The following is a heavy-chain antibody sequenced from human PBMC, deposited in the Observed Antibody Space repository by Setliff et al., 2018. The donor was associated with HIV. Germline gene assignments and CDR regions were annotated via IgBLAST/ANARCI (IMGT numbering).Heavy chain of an antibody. CDR3: ARQRDPDGFDI. V-gene: IGHV5-51*01. CDR1: ENTFRRYW. Sequence: GESLKISCKGSENTFRRYWIGWVRQMPGKGLEWTGIIYAGDSDTRYSPSFQGQVTISADKSISTAYLQWSSLKASDTAMYYCARQRDPDGFDIWGQGTMVTVSS. CDR2: IYAGDSDT. J-gene: IGHJ3*02.